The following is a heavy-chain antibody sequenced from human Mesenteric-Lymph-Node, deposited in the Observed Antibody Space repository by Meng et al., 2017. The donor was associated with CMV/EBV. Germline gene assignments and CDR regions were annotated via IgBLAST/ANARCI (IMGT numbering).Heavy chain of an antibody. Sequence: GGSLRLSSAAAGFTFRRSWMSWVRQAPGKGLEWVANIKQDGSEKYYVDSVKGRFTISRDNAKKLLYLQMNSLRAEDTAVYYCARDLDYGGNRAMGAFDIWGQGTMVTVSS. CDR1: GFTFRRSW. CDR3: ARDLDYGGNRAMGAFDI. CDR2: IKQDGSEK. D-gene: IGHD4-23*01. J-gene: IGHJ3*02. V-gene: IGHV3-7*01.